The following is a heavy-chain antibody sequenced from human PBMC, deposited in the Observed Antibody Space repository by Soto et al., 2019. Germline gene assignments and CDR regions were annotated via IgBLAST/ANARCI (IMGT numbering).Heavy chain of an antibody. Sequence: SETLSLTCAVSGYSISSGYYWAWIRQPPGKGPEWIGSIFNSGNTYYNPSFESRVTISLDSSKNQFSLKLTSVTAADTAMYYCAKDPRLPLTWFDSWGRGTLLPVSS. CDR3: AKDPRLPLTWFDS. D-gene: IGHD2-15*01. CDR2: IFNSGNT. CDR1: GYSISSGYY. V-gene: IGHV4-38-2*02. J-gene: IGHJ5*01.